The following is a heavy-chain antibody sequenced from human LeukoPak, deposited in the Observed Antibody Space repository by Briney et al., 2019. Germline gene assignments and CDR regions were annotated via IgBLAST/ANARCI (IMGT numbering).Heavy chain of an antibody. Sequence: SETLSLTCTVSGGSISGYCWSWIRQPPGKGLDWIGYIYYTGTTDQNPSLKSRVTISVDTSKNQLSLKLNSVTAADTAVYYCARHGDSGSYSFDYWGRGTLVTVSS. CDR1: GGSISGYC. D-gene: IGHD1-26*01. V-gene: IGHV4-59*08. CDR3: ARHGDSGSYSFDY. CDR2: IYYTGTT. J-gene: IGHJ4*02.